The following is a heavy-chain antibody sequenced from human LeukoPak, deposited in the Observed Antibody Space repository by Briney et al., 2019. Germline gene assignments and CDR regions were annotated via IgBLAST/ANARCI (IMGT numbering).Heavy chain of an antibody. CDR3: ARETDYYDSSGYYRTYNWFDP. Sequence: ASVKVSCKASGYTFTGYYMHWVRQAPGQGLEWMGWINPNSGGTNYAQKFQGRVTMTRDTSISTAYMELSRLRSDDPAVYYCARETDYYDSSGYYRTYNWFDPWGQGTLVTVSS. CDR2: INPNSGGT. CDR1: GYTFTGYY. J-gene: IGHJ5*02. D-gene: IGHD3-22*01. V-gene: IGHV1-2*02.